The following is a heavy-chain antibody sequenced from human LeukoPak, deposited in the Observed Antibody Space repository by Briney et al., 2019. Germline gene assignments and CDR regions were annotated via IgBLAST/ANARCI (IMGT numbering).Heavy chain of an antibody. CDR3: AREGPYSSGWNPIDY. CDR2: ISSSSTTI. D-gene: IGHD6-19*01. J-gene: IGHJ4*02. V-gene: IGHV3-48*01. CDR1: GFTFSSYS. Sequence: PGGSLRLSCAASGFTFSSYSMNWVRQAPGKGLEWVSYISSSSTTIYYADSVKGRFTISRDNARNSLYLQMNSLRAEDTAVYYCAREGPYSSGWNPIDYWGQGTLVTVSS.